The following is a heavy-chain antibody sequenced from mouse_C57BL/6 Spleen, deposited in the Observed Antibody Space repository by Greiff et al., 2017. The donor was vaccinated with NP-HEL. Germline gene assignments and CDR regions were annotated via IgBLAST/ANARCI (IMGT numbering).Heavy chain of an antibody. D-gene: IGHD2-4*01. J-gene: IGHJ2*01. Sequence: QVQLQQSGAELVKPGASVKLSCKASGYTFTSYWMHWVKQRPGQGLEWIGMIHPNSGSTNYNEKFKSKATLTVDKSSSTAYMQLSSLTSEDSAVYYCACLYYDYAFDYWGQGTTLTVSS. CDR3: ACLYYDYAFDY. CDR1: GYTFTSYW. V-gene: IGHV1-64*01. CDR2: IHPNSGST.